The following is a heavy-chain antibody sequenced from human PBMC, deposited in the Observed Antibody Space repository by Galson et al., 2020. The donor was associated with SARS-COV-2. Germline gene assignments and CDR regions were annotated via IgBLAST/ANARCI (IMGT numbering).Heavy chain of an antibody. D-gene: IGHD3-3*01. CDR3: ARAKRITIFGVVLYFDY. Sequence: ETSETLSLTCTVSGGSISSGDYYWSWIRQPPGKGLEWIGYIYYSGSTYYNPSLKSRVTISVDTSKNQFSLQLSSVTAADTAVYYCARAKRITIFGVVLYFDYWGQGTLVTVSS. V-gene: IGHV4-30-4*01. CDR1: GGSISSGDYY. J-gene: IGHJ4*02. CDR2: IYYSGST.